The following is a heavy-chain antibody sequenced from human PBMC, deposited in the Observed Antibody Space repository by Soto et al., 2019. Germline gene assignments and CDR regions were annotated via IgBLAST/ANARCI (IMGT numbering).Heavy chain of an antibody. D-gene: IGHD1-26*01. J-gene: IGHJ6*02. CDR1: GYSFTSYG. V-gene: IGHV1-18*04. Sequence: EASVKVSCKSSGYSFTSYGVSWVRQAPGQGLEWLGWISVYTVNTKQAQKFQDRVTLTTEASTNTAYMELRNLRSDDAAVYYCARDRCSTDRCHTQHSHVWGPRTTVTLSS. CDR3: ARDRCSTDRCHTQHSHV. CDR2: ISVYTVNT.